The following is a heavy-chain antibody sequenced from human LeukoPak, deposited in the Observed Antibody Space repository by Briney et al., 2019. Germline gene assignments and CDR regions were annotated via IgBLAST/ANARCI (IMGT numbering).Heavy chain of an antibody. D-gene: IGHD2/OR15-2a*01. V-gene: IGHV4-59*01. CDR3: ARSNSYCYYGMDV. J-gene: IGHJ6*02. CDR2: IYYSGST. CDR1: GGSISSYY. Sequence: SETLSLTCTVSGGSISSYYWSWIRQPPGKGLEWIGYIYYSGSTNYNPSLKSRVTISVDTSKNQFSLKLSSVTAADTAVYYCARSNSYCYYGMDVWGQGTTVTVSS.